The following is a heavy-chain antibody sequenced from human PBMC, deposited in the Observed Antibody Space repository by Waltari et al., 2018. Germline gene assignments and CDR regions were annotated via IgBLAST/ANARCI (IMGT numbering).Heavy chain of an antibody. CDR3: ARDRALHDFYYYGMDV. V-gene: IGHV4-59*01. J-gene: IGHJ6*02. CDR2: IYYSGST. D-gene: IGHD3-16*01. CDR1: ARSIRIYY. Sequence: QVQLQESGPGLVKPSATLSLTCTVSARSIRIYYCSWIRQPPGKGLEGIGYIYYSGSTNYNPSLKSRVTISVDTSKNQFSLKLSSVTAADTAAYYCARDRALHDFYYYGMDVWGQGTTVTVSS.